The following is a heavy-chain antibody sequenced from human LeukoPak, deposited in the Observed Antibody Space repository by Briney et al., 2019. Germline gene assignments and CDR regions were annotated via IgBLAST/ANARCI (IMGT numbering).Heavy chain of an antibody. CDR1: GGTFSSYV. J-gene: IGHJ5*02. CDR2: IIPMFDTT. CDR3: ARLGEGAVGHP. Sequence: ASVKVSCKASGGTFSSYVITWVRQAPGQGLEWMGGIIPMFDTTYYAQKFQGRVTITADKSTTTAYMEVSSLRSEDTAVYYCARLGEGAVGHPWGQGTLVTVSS. V-gene: IGHV1-69*06. D-gene: IGHD6-13*01.